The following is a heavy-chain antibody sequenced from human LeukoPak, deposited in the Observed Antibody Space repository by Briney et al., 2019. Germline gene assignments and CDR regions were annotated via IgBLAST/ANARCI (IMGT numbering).Heavy chain of an antibody. V-gene: IGHV1-69*04. CDR2: IIPILGIA. CDR3: ARVEMATIYFDY. D-gene: IGHD5-24*01. CDR1: GGTFSSYA. Sequence: GASVKVSCKASGGTFSSYAISWVRQAPGQGLEWMGRIIPILGIANYAQKFQGSVTITADKSTSTAYMELSSLRSEDTAVYYCARVEMATIYFDYWGQGTLVTVSS. J-gene: IGHJ4*02.